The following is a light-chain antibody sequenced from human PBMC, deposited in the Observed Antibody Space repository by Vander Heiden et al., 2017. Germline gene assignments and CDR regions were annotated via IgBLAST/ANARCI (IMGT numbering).Light chain of an antibody. CDR1: QSLVSSDGDTN. V-gene: IGKV2-30*01. J-gene: IGKJ2*01. CDR2: KVS. CDR3: MEGKDWPHT. Sequence: DVVMTQSPLSLPVTLGQPASISCSSTQSLVSSDGDTNLQWFQQWSGQSPRRLIYKVSIRDSGVPDRFSDSGSGTDFTLKISRVDAEDVGVYYCMEGKDWPHTFGHETKLGIQ.